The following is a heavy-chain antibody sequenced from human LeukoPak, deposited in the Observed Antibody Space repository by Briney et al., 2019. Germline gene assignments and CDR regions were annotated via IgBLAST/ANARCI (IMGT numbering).Heavy chain of an antibody. CDR3: ARHSGSSDWYGQDY. J-gene: IGHJ4*02. CDR1: GGSISSYY. V-gene: IGHV4-59*08. CDR2: IYYSGST. D-gene: IGHD6-19*01. Sequence: PSETLSLTCTVSGGSISSYYWSWIRQPPGKGLEWIGYIYYSGSTNYNPSLKSRVTISVDTSKNQFSLKLSSVTAADTAVYYCARHSGSSDWYGQDYWGQGTLVTVSS.